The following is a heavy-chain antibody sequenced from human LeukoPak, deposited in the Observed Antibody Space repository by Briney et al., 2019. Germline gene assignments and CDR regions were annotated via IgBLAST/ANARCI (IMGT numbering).Heavy chain of an antibody. CDR2: MNPNSGNT. CDR3: ARGASSSSWLGGGYYYYGMDV. D-gene: IGHD6-13*01. Sequence: ASVKVSCKASGYTFTSYDINWVRQATGQGLEWMGWMNPNSGNTGYAQKFQGRVTMTRNTSISTAYMELSSLRSEDTAVYYCARGASSSSWLGGGYYYYGMDVWGQGTTVTVSS. V-gene: IGHV1-8*01. J-gene: IGHJ6*02. CDR1: GYTFTSYD.